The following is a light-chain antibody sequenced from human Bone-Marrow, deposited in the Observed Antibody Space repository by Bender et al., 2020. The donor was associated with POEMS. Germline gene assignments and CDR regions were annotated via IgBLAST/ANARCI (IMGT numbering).Light chain of an antibody. Sequence: QSFLTKQPSASGTPGQRVTIPSSGAGSNIGANAGNCYQHLPGTAPKLLIYSSHRRPSEVPDRFSGSRSGTSASLAISGLQSEDEADYYCAVWDDSLNGWVFGGGTKLTVL. CDR2: SSH. CDR1: GSNIGANA. J-gene: IGLJ3*02. CDR3: AVWDDSLNGWV. V-gene: IGLV1-44*01.